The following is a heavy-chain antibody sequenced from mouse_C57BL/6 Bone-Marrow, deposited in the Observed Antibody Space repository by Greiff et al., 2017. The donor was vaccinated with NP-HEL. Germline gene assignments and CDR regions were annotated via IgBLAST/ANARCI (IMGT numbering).Heavy chain of an antibody. CDR3: AREGGLRRRTYAMDY. Sequence: EVKLVESEGGLVQPGSSMKLSCTTSGFTFSDYYMAWVRQVPEKGLDWVANINYDGSSTYYLDSLKSRFIISRDNAKNILYLQMSSRKSEDTATYYCAREGGLRRRTYAMDYWGQGTSVTVSS. V-gene: IGHV5-16*01. J-gene: IGHJ4*01. D-gene: IGHD2-4*01. CDR2: INYDGSST. CDR1: GFTFSDYY.